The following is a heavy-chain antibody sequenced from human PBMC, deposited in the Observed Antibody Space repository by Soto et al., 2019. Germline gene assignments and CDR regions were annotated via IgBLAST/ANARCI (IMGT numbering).Heavy chain of an antibody. CDR1: GGSFSGYY. Sequence: SETLSLTCAVYGGSFSGYYWSWIRQPPGKGLEWIGEINHSGSTNYNPSLKSRVTISVDTSKNQFSLKLSSVTAADTAVYYCARETAAPNWFAPWGQGTLVTVSS. J-gene: IGHJ5*02. D-gene: IGHD6-6*01. CDR3: ARETAAPNWFAP. V-gene: IGHV4-34*01. CDR2: INHSGST.